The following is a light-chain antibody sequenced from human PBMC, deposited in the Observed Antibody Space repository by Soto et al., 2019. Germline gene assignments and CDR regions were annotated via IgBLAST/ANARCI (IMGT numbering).Light chain of an antibody. J-gene: IGKJ5*01. CDR3: QVRTNWSIA. CDR1: QSVTYN. CDR2: GAS. Sequence: ETTLTQSPATLSASPGERVTLSCRATQSVTYNLAWYQQKPGQAPRLLIYGASTRPTGIPARFSGSGSGTEFTLSISSLQSEHLGVYYCQVRTNWSIAFGRGTRLEIK. V-gene: IGKV3-15*01.